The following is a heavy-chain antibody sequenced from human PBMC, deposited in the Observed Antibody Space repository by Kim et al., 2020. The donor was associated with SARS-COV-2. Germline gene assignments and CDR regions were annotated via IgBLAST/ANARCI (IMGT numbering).Heavy chain of an antibody. CDR2: INPKSGGT. V-gene: IGHV1-2*02. Sequence: ASVKVSCKASGYTFTGYYMHWVRQAPGQGLEWMGWINPKSGGTNFAQKFQGRVTMTRDTSISTAHMEFNSVRSDDTAVYYCTTGGSLSIRNAFDIWGQGTMVIVSS. J-gene: IGHJ3*02. CDR1: GYTFTGYY. CDR3: TTGGSLSIRNAFDI. D-gene: IGHD3-16*01.